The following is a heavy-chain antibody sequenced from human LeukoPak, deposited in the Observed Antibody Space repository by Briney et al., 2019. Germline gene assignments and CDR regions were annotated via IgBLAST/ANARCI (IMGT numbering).Heavy chain of an antibody. CDR2: IYPGDSET. Sequence: GESLKISCKASGYSFTHYWIGWVRQMPEKGLEWMGFIYPGDSETRYSPSFQGQVTISADKSISTAYLQWSTLKSSDTAMYYCTRRQLGIRPGAFDIWGQGTMVAVSS. D-gene: IGHD7-27*01. V-gene: IGHV5-51*01. CDR1: GYSFTHYW. CDR3: TRRQLGIRPGAFDI. J-gene: IGHJ3*02.